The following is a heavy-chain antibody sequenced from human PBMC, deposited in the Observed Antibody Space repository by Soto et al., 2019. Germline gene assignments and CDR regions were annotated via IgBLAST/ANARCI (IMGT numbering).Heavy chain of an antibody. CDR3: ARDGARYYDFWSGRNEDDYYYAMDV. D-gene: IGHD3-3*01. CDR1: GASISSSY. Sequence: SETLSLTCTVSGASISSSYWSWIRQPPGKGLQWIGSIYHSGTTYYNPSLKSRVTISVDTSRNQFSLKLTSVTAADTAVYFCARDGARYYDFWSGRNEDDYYYAMDVWGQGTTVT. CDR2: IYHSGTT. J-gene: IGHJ6*02. V-gene: IGHV4-59*12.